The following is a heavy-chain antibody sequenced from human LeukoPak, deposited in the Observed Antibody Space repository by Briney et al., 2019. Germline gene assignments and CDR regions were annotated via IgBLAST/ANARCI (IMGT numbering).Heavy chain of an antibody. D-gene: IGHD3-16*01. CDR3: ARHWV. CDR2: ISRSGGNT. V-gene: IGHV3-23*01. J-gene: IGHJ4*02. CDR1: GFGLSGYD. Sequence: GGSLRLSCAASGFGLSGYDMGWVRQAPGKGLEWVSTISRSGGNTYYADSVRGRFMISRDNSKNALSLQMNNLRVDDAAVYYCARHWVWGQGTLVTVSS.